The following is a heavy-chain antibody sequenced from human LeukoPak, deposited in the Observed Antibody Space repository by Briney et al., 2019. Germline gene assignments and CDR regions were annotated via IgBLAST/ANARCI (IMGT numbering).Heavy chain of an antibody. Sequence: ASVKVSCKASGYIFTGHYMHWVRQAPGQGLEYMGWINPNSGGTHFAQKFQGRDTMTRDTSISTAYMELSGLRSDDTAVYYCAGAQPIIGYQYYGIDVWGQGTTVTVSS. D-gene: IGHD3-3*01. CDR1: GYIFTGHY. V-gene: IGHV1-2*02. J-gene: IGHJ6*02. CDR2: INPNSGGT. CDR3: AGAQPIIGYQYYGIDV.